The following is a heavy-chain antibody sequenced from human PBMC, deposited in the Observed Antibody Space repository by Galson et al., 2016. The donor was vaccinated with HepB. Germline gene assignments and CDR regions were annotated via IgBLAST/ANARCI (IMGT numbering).Heavy chain of an antibody. CDR1: GFSFNSNT. CDR2: ISSDGSHK. J-gene: IGHJ4*02. V-gene: IGHV3-30*18. CDR3: AKRGGLDYYFDY. D-gene: IGHD3-16*01. Sequence: SLRLSCAASGFSFNSNTMHWARQAPGKGLERVALISSDGSHKYYADSVKGRFTISRDNSKNTLYLQMDSLRAEDTAVFYCAKRGGLDYYFDYWGQGTLVTVSS.